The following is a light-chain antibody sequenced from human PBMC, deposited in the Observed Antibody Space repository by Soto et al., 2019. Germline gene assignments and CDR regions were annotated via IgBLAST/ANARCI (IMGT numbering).Light chain of an antibody. CDR1: QSVSSIY. CDR2: GAS. V-gene: IGKV3-20*01. CDR3: QQYGSSPLT. Sequence: EIVLTQSPGTLSLSPGERATLSCRASQSVSSIYLAWYQRKPGQAPRLLIYGASRRATGIPDRFSGSGSGTDFTLTISRLEPEDFAVYYCQQYGSSPLTFGQGTKVEI. J-gene: IGKJ1*01.